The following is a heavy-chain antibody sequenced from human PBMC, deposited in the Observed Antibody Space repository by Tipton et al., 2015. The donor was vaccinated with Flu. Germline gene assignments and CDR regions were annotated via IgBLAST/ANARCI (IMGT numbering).Heavy chain of an antibody. CDR1: GYTFTSYD. D-gene: IGHD2-15*01. V-gene: IGHV1-8*01. Sequence: VQLVQSGAEVKKPGASVKVSCKASGYTFTSYDINWVRQATGQGLEWMGWMNPNSGNTGYAQKFQGRVTMTRNTSISTAYMELSRLRSDDTAVYYCARDVVVAASTYNFDYWGQGTLVTVSS. CDR3: ARDVVVAASTYNFDY. CDR2: MNPNSGNT. J-gene: IGHJ4*02.